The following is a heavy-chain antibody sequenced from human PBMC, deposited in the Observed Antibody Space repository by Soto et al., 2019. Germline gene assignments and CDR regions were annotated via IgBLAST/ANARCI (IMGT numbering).Heavy chain of an antibody. CDR3: ARAGSSSAGMDV. D-gene: IGHD6-6*01. CDR1: GFTFSSYA. J-gene: IGHJ6*02. Sequence: GALRSSWAASGFTFSSYAMPWVRQAPGKGLEWVAVISYDGSHKYYADSVKGRFTISRDNSKNTLYLQMNSLRAEDTAVYYCARAGSSSAGMDVWGQGTTVIVSS. V-gene: IGHV3-30-3*01. CDR2: ISYDGSHK.